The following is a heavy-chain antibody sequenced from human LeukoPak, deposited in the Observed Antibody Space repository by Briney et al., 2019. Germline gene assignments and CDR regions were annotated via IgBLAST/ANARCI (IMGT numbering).Heavy chain of an antibody. J-gene: IGHJ4*02. CDR1: GFTFSSYA. CDR2: ISGSGGST. CDR3: AKDRMNYYDSSGYSLELDY. D-gene: IGHD3-22*01. Sequence: GGSLRLSCAASGFTFSSYAMSWVRQAPGKGLEWVSAISGSGGSTYYADSVKGRFTISRDNSKSTLYLQMNSLRAEDTAVYYCAKDRMNYYDSSGYSLELDYWGQGTLVTVSS. V-gene: IGHV3-23*01.